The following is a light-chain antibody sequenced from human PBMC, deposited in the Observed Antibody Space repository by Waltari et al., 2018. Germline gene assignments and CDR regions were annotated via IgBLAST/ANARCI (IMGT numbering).Light chain of an antibody. V-gene: IGLV2-8*01. CDR1: SSDVGGYEY. CDR3: SSYARGNAVV. CDR2: EVT. J-gene: IGLJ2*01. Sequence: QSALTQPPSASGSPGQSVTISCTGTSSDVGGYEYVSWYQHHPGKAPKLIVYEVTQRPSGVPERFSWSKSGNTASLIVSGLQAEDEAEYYCSSYARGNAVVFGGGTRLTVL.